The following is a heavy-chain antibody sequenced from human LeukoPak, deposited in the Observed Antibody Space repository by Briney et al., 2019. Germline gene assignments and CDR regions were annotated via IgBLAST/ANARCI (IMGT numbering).Heavy chain of an antibody. CDR1: GYSFTNYW. CDR3: ARVQWIQLHAETFDY. CDR2: IYPDDSDT. V-gene: IGHV5-51*01. D-gene: IGHD5-18*01. J-gene: IGHJ4*02. Sequence: MHGESLKISCKGSGYSFTNYWIGWVRQMPGKGLEWMGIIYPDDSDTRYSPSFQGQVTISADKSISTAYLQWSSLKASDTAMYYCARVQWIQLHAETFDYWGQGTLVTVSS.